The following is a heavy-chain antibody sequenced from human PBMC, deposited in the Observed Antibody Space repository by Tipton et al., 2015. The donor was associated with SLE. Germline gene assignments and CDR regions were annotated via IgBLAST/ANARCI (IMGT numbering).Heavy chain of an antibody. V-gene: IGHV3-21*01. CDR3: ARDRAVAAPGSTFDI. J-gene: IGHJ3*02. Sequence: SLRLSCVASGFTFNSYTMNWVRQAAGKGLEWVSGISSTSSDIYYADAVKGRFTISRDNAKNSLYLQMNSLRAEDTAVYYCARDRAVAAPGSTFDIWGQGTMVTVSS. CDR1: GFTFNSYT. CDR2: ISSTSSDI. D-gene: IGHD6-19*01.